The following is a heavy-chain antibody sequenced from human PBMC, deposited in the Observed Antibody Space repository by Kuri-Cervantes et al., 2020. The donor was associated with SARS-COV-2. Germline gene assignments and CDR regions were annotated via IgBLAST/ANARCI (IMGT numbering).Heavy chain of an antibody. CDR1: GGSISSTSSY. Sequence: SETLSLTCNVSGGSISSTSSYWGWVRQPPGKGLEWIATIFYSGSIYYNPSLRGRVTISVDTSNNQFSLKVTSVTAADTAVYYCARGRHTNTGRPGYFDSWGQGTQVTVSS. J-gene: IGHJ4*02. V-gene: IGHV4-39*01. CDR2: IFYSGSI. D-gene: IGHD2-8*01. CDR3: ARGRHTNTGRPGYFDS.